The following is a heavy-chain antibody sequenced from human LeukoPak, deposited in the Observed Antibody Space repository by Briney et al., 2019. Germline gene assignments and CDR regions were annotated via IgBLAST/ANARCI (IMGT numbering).Heavy chain of an antibody. CDR2: MIPIFGTA. D-gene: IGHD5-24*01. Sequence: GASVKVSCKASGGTFSSYAISWVRQAPGQGLEWMGGMIPIFGTANYAQKFQGRVTITTDESTSTAYMELSSLRSEDTAVYYCARDDVEMATITAFDIWGQGTMVTVSS. J-gene: IGHJ3*02. V-gene: IGHV1-69*05. CDR3: ARDDVEMATITAFDI. CDR1: GGTFSSYA.